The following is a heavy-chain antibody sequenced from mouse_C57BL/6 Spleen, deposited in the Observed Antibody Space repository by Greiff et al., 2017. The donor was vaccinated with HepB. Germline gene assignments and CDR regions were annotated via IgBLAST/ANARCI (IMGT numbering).Heavy chain of an antibody. Sequence: EVMLVESGGGLVKPGGSLTLSCAASGFTFRSYTMSWVRQTPEKRLEWVATLSGGGGNTYYPDSVQGRFTISRDNAKNTLYLQMSSLRSEDTALYYCARHPERGREWFAYWGQGTLVTVSA. CDR2: LSGGGGNT. CDR1: GFTFRSYT. CDR3: ARHPERGREWFAY. V-gene: IGHV5-9*01. D-gene: IGHD4-1*01. J-gene: IGHJ3*01.